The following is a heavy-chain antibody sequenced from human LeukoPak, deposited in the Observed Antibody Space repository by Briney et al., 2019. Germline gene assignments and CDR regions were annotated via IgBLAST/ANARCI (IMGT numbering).Heavy chain of an antibody. J-gene: IGHJ5*02. D-gene: IGHD3-3*01. CDR3: ASYDFWSGYYS. CDR1: GGSFSGYY. CDR2: INHSGST. Sequence: PSETLSLTCAVYGGSFSGYYWSWIRQPPGKGLEWIGEINHSGSTNYNPSLKSRVTISVDTSKNQFSLKLSPVTAADTAVYYCASYDFWSGYYSWGQGTLVTVSS. V-gene: IGHV4-34*01.